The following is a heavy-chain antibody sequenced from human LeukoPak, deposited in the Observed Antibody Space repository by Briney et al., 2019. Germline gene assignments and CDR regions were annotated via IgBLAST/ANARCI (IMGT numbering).Heavy chain of an antibody. V-gene: IGHV4-4*07. D-gene: IGHD3-16*02. CDR2: IYTSGST. CDR1: GGSISSYY. Sequence: PSETLSLTCTVSGGSISSYYWSWIRQPAGKGLEWIGRIYTSGSTNYNPSLKSRVTMSVDTSKNQFSLKLSSVTAADTAVYYCARALQYYDYVSGSYRYQDVWGKGTTVTVSS. J-gene: IGHJ6*04. CDR3: ARALQYYDYVSGSYRYQDV.